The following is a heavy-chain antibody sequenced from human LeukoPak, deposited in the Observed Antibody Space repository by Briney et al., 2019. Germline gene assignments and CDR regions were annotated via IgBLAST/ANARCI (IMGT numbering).Heavy chain of an antibody. D-gene: IGHD3-16*02. CDR2: IIHSRST. Sequence: PSETLSLTCGVYGGSFSGYSWNWIRQSPGKGLEWIGEIIHSRSTNYNPSLKSRITISVDTSKKQFSLKLSSVTAADTAVYYCARRFRQLDYWNTFGGVIDYWGQGTLVTVSS. CDR1: GGSFSGYS. CDR3: ARRFRQLDYWNTFGGVIDY. V-gene: IGHV4-34*12. J-gene: IGHJ4*02.